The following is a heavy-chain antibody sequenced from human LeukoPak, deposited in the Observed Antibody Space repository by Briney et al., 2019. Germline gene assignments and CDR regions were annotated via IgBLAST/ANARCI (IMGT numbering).Heavy chain of an antibody. CDR1: GYTFTGYY. Sequence: GASVKVSCKASGYTFTGYYLHWVRQAPGQGLQWMGWINPNSGGTNYAQKFQGRVTMTRDTSISTAYMELSRLRSDDTAVYYCARDWDRKITMVRGVRGYYYYMDVWGKGTTVTISS. D-gene: IGHD3-10*01. V-gene: IGHV1-2*02. J-gene: IGHJ6*03. CDR3: ARDWDRKITMVRGVRGYYYYMDV. CDR2: INPNSGGT.